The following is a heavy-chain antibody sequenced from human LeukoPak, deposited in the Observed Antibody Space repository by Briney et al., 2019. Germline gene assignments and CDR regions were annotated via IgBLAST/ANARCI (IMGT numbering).Heavy chain of an antibody. Sequence: PGGSLRLSCAASGFTFSSYAMSWVRQAPGKGLEWVAFIRYDGSEKYYEDSVKGRFTISRDNSKNTLYLQMNSLRAEDTAVYYCANQLEWLLYMDVWGKGTTVTVSS. J-gene: IGHJ6*03. CDR2: IRYDGSEK. CDR3: ANQLEWLLYMDV. CDR1: GFTFSSYA. D-gene: IGHD3-3*01. V-gene: IGHV3-30*02.